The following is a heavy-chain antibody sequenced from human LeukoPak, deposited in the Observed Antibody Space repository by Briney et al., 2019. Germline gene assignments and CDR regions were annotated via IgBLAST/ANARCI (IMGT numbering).Heavy chain of an antibody. J-gene: IGHJ6*02. D-gene: IGHD6-19*01. V-gene: IGHV3-11*01. Sequence: GGSLRLSCAASGFTFSDYHITWIRQAPGKGLEWVSYISSSGTTIYYADSVKGRFTISRDNAKNSLYLQMNSLRAEDTAVYYCAKAVAGPEGYYGMDVWGQGTTVTVSS. CDR2: ISSSGTTI. CDR3: AKAVAGPEGYYGMDV. CDR1: GFTFSDYH.